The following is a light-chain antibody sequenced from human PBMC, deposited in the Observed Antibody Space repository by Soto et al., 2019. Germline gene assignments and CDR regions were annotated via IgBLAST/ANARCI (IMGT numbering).Light chain of an antibody. J-gene: IGKJ1*01. V-gene: IGKV2-30*02. CDR2: KVS. Sequence: DVVMTQSPLSLSVSLGQPASISCRSSQSLVHSDGNTYLNWYQQRPGQSPRRLFYKVSKRDSGVADRFSGSGSETDFTMKISRVEAEDVGVYYCMQGPHWPWTFGQGTKVEIK. CDR1: QSLVHSDGNTY. CDR3: MQGPHWPWT.